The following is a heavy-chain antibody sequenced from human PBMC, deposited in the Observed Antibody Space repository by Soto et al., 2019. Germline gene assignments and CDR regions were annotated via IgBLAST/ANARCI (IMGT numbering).Heavy chain of an antibody. Sequence: SETLSLTCAVYGGSFSGYYWSWIRQPPGKGLEWIGEINHSGSTNYNPSLKSRVTISVDTSKNQFSLKLSSVTAADTAVYYCARRVRGGYYARGVFDIWGQGTMVTVSS. J-gene: IGHJ3*02. V-gene: IGHV4-34*01. CDR2: INHSGST. CDR3: ARRVRGGYYARGVFDI. D-gene: IGHD2-2*01. CDR1: GGSFSGYY.